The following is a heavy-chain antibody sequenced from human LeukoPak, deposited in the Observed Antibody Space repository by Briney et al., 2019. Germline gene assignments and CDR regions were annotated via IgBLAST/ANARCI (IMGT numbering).Heavy chain of an antibody. D-gene: IGHD2-8*02. CDR1: GFTFSSYA. V-gene: IGHV3-30*02. Sequence: GSLRLSCAASGFTFSSYAMHWVRQGPGKGLEWVAYIAHHGSNKYYADSVKGRFTISRDNSKRTLYLQMNNLRADDTAVYYCAKDGSWSCTDWGQGALVTVSS. CDR3: AKDGSWSCTD. CDR2: IAHHGSNK. J-gene: IGHJ4*02.